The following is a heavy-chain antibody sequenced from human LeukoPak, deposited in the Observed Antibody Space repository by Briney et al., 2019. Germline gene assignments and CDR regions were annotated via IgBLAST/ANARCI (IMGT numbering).Heavy chain of an antibody. CDR3: ARGGYQFEH. CDR1: GFTFSNYW. D-gene: IGHD3-16*02. J-gene: IGHJ1*01. CDR2: IKQDGSDI. Sequence: PGGSLRLSCAASGFTFSNYWMSWVRQAPGKGLEWVANIKQDGSDIYYVDSVKGRFTISRDNAKNSLYLQMDSLKTEDTAVYYCARGGYQFEHWGQGTLVTVSS. V-gene: IGHV3-7*03.